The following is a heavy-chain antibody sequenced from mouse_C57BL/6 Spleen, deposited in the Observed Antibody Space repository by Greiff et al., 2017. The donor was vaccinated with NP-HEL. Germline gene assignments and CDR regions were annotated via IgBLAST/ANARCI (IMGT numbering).Heavy chain of an antibody. CDR2: IYPGDGDT. CDR1: GYAFSSSW. Sequence: VQLQQSGPELVKPGASVKISCKASGYAFSSSWMNWVKQRPGKGLEWIGRIYPGDGDTKYNGTFKGKATLTADKSSSTAYMQLSSLPSEDSAVCFCARVPRADAMDYWGQGTSVTVSS. V-gene: IGHV1-82*01. D-gene: IGHD3-3*01. J-gene: IGHJ4*01. CDR3: ARVPRADAMDY.